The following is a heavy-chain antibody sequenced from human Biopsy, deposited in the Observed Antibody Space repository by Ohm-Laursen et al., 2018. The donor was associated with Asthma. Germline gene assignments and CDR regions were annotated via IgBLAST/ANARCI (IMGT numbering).Heavy chain of an antibody. CDR3: ARHPYNFGGFDY. V-gene: IGHV1-18*04. J-gene: IGHJ4*02. D-gene: IGHD5-24*01. CDR2: ISPFTGDT. Sequence: GASVKVSCKASGYTFRSYGVSWVRQAPGQGLEWMGWISPFTGDTHFGQKFQGRVTMTTDTSTDTAYMELRSIRSDDTAVYYCARHPYNFGGFDYWGQGSLVLVSS. CDR1: GYTFRSYG.